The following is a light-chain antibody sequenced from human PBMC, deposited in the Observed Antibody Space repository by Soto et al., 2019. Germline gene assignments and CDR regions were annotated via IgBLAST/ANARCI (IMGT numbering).Light chain of an antibody. CDR1: QSISNY. J-gene: IGKJ1*01. CDR3: QQSYSSPDT. CDR2: ASF. V-gene: IGKV1-39*01. Sequence: DIQMTQSPSSLSASVGDRVTISCRASQSISNYLNWYQQKPGKAPKLLIYASFTFQSGVPSRFSGTGSGTDFTLTISRLQPEDVGTYYCQQSYSSPDTFGQGTKVEI.